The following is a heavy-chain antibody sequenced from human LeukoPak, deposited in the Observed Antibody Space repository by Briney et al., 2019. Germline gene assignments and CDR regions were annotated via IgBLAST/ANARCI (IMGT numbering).Heavy chain of an antibody. CDR1: GGSISSSSYY. CDR2: INHSGST. V-gene: IGHV4-39*07. Sequence: PSETLSLTCTVSGGSISSSSYYWGWTRQPPGKGLEWIGEINHSGSTNYNPSLKSRVTISVDTSKNQFSLKLSSVTAADTAVYYCAREGYSCGYLYWGQGTLVTVSS. J-gene: IGHJ4*02. CDR3: AREGYSCGYLY. D-gene: IGHD5-18*01.